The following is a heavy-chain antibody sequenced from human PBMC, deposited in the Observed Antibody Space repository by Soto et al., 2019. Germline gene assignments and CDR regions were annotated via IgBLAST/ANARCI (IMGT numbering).Heavy chain of an antibody. J-gene: IGHJ4*02. V-gene: IGHV1-24*01. Sequence: ASVKVSCKVSGYTLTGLSVQWLRQAPGKGLEWMGGFDPEEGETTYAQKFQGRVIMTEDTSTATAYMELISLTSHDTAVYYCAKVHGIVAATYFFDYWGQGTLVTVS. D-gene: IGHD1-26*01. CDR2: FDPEEGET. CDR3: AKVHGIVAATYFFDY. CDR1: GYTLTGLS.